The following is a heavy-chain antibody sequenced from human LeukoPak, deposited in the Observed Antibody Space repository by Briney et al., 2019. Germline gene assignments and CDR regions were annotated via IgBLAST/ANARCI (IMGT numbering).Heavy chain of an antibody. V-gene: IGHV4-59*01. Sequence: SETLSLTCAVSGGSISYYYWSWIRQPPGKGLEWIGYIYYSGSTNYNPSLKSRVTISIDMSKNQFSLNLSSVTAADTAVYYCARSEESVAGQLGSWGQGTLVTVSS. CDR1: GGSISYYY. CDR3: ARSEESVAGQLGS. D-gene: IGHD6-19*01. CDR2: IYYSGST. J-gene: IGHJ5*02.